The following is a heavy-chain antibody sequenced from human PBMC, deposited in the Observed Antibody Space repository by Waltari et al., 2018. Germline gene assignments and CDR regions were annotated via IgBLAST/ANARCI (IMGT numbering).Heavy chain of an antibody. CDR1: GFTFGTCP. V-gene: IGHV3-74*01. CDR2: ISSDGSTT. CDR3: VLQGDGHLFYYYGMDV. Sequence: DVQLVDSGGGLVQPGGSLRLSCAPSGFTFGTCPMHWVRQAPGKGLVWVSRISSDGSTTVYADSVKGRFTISRDNAKNTLYLQMNSLRPEDTAVYYCVLQGDGHLFYYYGMDVWGQGTTVTVSS. D-gene: IGHD3-16*01. J-gene: IGHJ6*02.